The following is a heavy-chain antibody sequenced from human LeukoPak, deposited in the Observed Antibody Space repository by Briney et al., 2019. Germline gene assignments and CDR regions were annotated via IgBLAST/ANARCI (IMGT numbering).Heavy chain of an antibody. J-gene: IGHJ5*02. CDR2: ISSSSSYI. D-gene: IGHD3-10*01. CDR3: AKDGPYYGSGSYYNRINWFDP. V-gene: IGHV3-21*04. CDR1: GFTFSSYS. Sequence: GGSLRLSCAASGFTFSSYSMNWVRQAPGKGLEWVSSISSSSSYIYYADSVKGRFTISRDNAKNSLYLQMNSLRAEDTAVYYCAKDGPYYGSGSYYNRINWFDPWGQGTLVTVSS.